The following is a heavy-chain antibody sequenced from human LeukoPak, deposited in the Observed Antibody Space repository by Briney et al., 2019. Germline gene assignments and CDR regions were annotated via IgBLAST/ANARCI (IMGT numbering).Heavy chain of an antibody. Sequence: SETLSLTCAVYGGSFSGYYWSWIRQPPGKGLGWIGEINHSGSTNYNPSLKSRVTISVDTSKNQFSLKLSSVTAADTAVYYCARAKRQLWFTSIFDYWGQGTLVTVSS. V-gene: IGHV4-34*01. CDR3: ARAKRQLWFTSIFDY. J-gene: IGHJ4*02. CDR1: GGSFSGYY. CDR2: INHSGST. D-gene: IGHD5-18*01.